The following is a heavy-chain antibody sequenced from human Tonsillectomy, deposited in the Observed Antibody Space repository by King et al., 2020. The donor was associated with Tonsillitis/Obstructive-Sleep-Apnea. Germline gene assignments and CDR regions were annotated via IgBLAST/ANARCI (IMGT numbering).Heavy chain of an antibody. V-gene: IGHV3-23*04. D-gene: IGHD2-15*01. CDR2: LNKDSGRT. J-gene: IGHJ4*02. CDR3: AKDHPSGGWPAFDY. CDR1: GFTLSSSS. Sequence: VQLVESGGGLVQPGGSLRLSCAASGFTLSSSSMSWVRQAPGKGLEWLSSLNKDSGRTYYADSVKGRFTISRDDSTNTLFLQMSSLRAEDTAVYFCAKDHPSGGWPAFDYWGQGTLVSVSS.